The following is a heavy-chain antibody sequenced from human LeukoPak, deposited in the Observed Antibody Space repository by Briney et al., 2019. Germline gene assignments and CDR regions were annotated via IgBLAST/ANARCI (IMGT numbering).Heavy chain of an antibody. V-gene: IGHV3-21*01. CDR1: GFIFSDYS. D-gene: IGHD1-7*01. Sequence: PGGSLRLSCAASGFIFSDYSLNWVRQAPGKGLEWVSSISSSSSYTKSADSVKGRFTISRDNAKNSLYLQMNGLRDEDTAVYYCARVNYVSSGWGAPFDCWGQGTLVTVSS. CDR3: ARVNYVSSGWGAPFDC. CDR2: ISSSSSYT. J-gene: IGHJ4*02.